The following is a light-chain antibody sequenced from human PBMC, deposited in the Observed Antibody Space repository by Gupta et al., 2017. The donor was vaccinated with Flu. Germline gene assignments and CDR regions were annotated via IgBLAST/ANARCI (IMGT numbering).Light chain of an antibody. CDR1: SSDVGGYDY. J-gene: IGLJ3*02. CDR2: DVT. Sequence: QSALTQPRSVSGSFGQSITISCTGTSSDVGGYDYVSWYQQHPGKDPKLIIYDVTKRPSGVPDRFSGSRSGNTASLTISGLQAQDEADYYCCSYAGSYTWVFGGGTKVTVL. V-gene: IGLV2-11*01. CDR3: CSYAGSYTWV.